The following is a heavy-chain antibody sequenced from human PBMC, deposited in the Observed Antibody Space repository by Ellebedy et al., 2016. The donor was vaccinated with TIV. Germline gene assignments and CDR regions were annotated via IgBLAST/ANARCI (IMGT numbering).Heavy chain of an antibody. CDR3: ARRGGPSSTEFDY. J-gene: IGHJ4*02. V-gene: IGHV5-10-1*01. Sequence: GESLKISCEGSGYRFPKYWISWVRQTPEKGLEWMGRIDPTDSHTNYSPSFQGHVTISVDKSISTAVLQWSSLKASDTAIYFCARRGGPSSTEFDYWGQGTLDTVSS. CDR1: GYRFPKYW. CDR2: IDPTDSHT. D-gene: IGHD2-2*01.